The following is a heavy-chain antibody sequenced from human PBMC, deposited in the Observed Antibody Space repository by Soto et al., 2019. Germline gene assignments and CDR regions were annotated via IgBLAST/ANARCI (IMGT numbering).Heavy chain of an antibody. Sequence: GASVKVSCKASGGTFSSYAISWVRQAPGQGLEWMGGIIPIFGTANYAQKFQGRVTITADKSTSTAYMELSSLRSEDTAVYYCARPIVVAATRFYYYYGMDVWGQGTTVTVSS. CDR2: IIPIFGTA. CDR3: ARPIVVAATRFYYYYGMDV. D-gene: IGHD2-15*01. J-gene: IGHJ6*02. CDR1: GGTFSSYA. V-gene: IGHV1-69*06.